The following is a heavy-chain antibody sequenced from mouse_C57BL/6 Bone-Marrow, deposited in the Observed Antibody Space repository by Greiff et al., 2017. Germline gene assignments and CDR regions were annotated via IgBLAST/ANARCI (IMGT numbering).Heavy chain of an antibody. Sequence: DVKLVESGGGLVKPGGSLKISCAASGFTFSSYTMSWVRRTPEKRLEWVATISGGGGNTYSPDSVTGRFTISRDNAKNALYLQMSSLRSEVTALYYFSRQEILYYYAMDYWGQGTSVTVSS. J-gene: IGHJ4*01. V-gene: IGHV5-9*01. D-gene: IGHD6-1*01. CDR3: SRQEILYYYAMDY. CDR1: GFTFSSYT. CDR2: ISGGGGNT.